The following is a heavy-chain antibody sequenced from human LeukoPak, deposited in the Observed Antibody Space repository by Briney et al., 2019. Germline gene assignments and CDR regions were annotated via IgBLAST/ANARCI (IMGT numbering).Heavy chain of an antibody. V-gene: IGHV3-48*02. Sequence: GGSLSLSCAASGFTFSSYSMNWVRQAPGKGLEWVSYISSSSSAIYYADSVKGRFTISRDNAQNSLYLQMNSLRDEDTAVYYCARANLAVAGTQASDYWGQGTLVTVSS. J-gene: IGHJ4*02. CDR1: GFTFSSYS. CDR2: ISSSSSAI. CDR3: ARANLAVAGTQASDY. D-gene: IGHD6-19*01.